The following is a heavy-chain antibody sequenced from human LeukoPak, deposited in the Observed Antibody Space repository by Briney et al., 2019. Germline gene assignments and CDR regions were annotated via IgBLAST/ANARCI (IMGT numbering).Heavy chain of an antibody. CDR1: GGSISSYY. CDR3: AREKSSWPNYYYYYMDV. D-gene: IGHD6-13*01. CDR2: IYTSGST. J-gene: IGHJ6*03. Sequence: PSETLFLTCTVSGGSISSYYWSWIRQPAGKGLEWIGRIYTSGSTNYNPPLKSRVTMSVDTSKNQFSLKLSSVTAADTAVYYCAREKSSWPNYYYYYMDVWGKGTTVTVSS. V-gene: IGHV4-4*07.